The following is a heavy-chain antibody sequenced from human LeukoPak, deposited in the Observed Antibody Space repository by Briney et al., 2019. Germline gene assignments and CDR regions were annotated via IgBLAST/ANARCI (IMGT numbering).Heavy chain of an antibody. CDR1: GFTFSSHG. CDR2: ISGSGGST. V-gene: IGHV3-23*01. D-gene: IGHD6-13*01. CDR3: VAAGTFDY. J-gene: IGHJ4*02. Sequence: GGSLRLSCAASGFTFSSHGMNWVRQAPGKGLEWVSAISGSGGSTYYADSVKGRFTISRDNTKNTLYLQMNTLRAEDTAVYYCVAAGTFDYWGQGALVTVSS.